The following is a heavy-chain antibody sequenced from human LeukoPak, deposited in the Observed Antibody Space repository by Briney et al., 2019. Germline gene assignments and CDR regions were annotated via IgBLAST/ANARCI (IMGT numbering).Heavy chain of an antibody. CDR2: IHRDGSNK. Sequence: PGGSLRLSCAASGFTFSSYGMHWVRQAPGKGLDWVAFIHRDGSNKYYADSVRGRFTISRDNSKNTLYLQMNSLRAEDTAVYYCAKVYSWYSSGGFDYWGQGTLVTVSS. J-gene: IGHJ4*02. V-gene: IGHV3-30*02. CDR1: GFTFSSYG. D-gene: IGHD6-19*01. CDR3: AKVYSWYSSGGFDY.